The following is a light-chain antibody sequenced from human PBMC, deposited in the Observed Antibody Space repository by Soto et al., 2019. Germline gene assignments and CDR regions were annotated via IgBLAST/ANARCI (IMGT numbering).Light chain of an antibody. V-gene: IGLV2-23*02. Sequence: QSALTQPASVSGSPGQSITISCTGTSSDVGSYNHVSWYQQHPGKAPKFMIYEVSQRPSGVSNRFSGSKSGNTASLTISGLQADDEANYYCCSYAGDSTRVFGGGTKLTVL. CDR3: CSYAGDSTRV. CDR1: SSDVGSYNH. CDR2: EVS. J-gene: IGLJ3*02.